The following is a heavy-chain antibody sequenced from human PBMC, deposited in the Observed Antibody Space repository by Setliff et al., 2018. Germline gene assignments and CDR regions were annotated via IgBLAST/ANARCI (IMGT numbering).Heavy chain of an antibody. CDR1: GGTLSIYT. D-gene: IGHD3-3*01. CDR3: AISTIFGVVSPTPDAFDI. J-gene: IGHJ3*02. Sequence: SVKVSCKAPGGTLSIYTISWVRQAPGQGLEWMGRIIPIFGTANYAQKFQGRVTITADKSTSTAYMELSSLRSEDTAVYYCAISTIFGVVSPTPDAFDIWGQGTMVTVSS. CDR2: IIPIFGTA. V-gene: IGHV1-69*08.